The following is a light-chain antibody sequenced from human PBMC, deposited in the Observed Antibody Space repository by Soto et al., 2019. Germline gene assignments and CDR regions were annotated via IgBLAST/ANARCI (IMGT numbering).Light chain of an antibody. CDR2: SNS. CDR1: SSSIGANT. V-gene: IGLV1-44*01. CDR3: AAWDDSLDGVV. J-gene: IGLJ2*01. Sequence: QSVLTQPPSASGTPGQRVTISCSGSSSSIGANTVDWYQQLPGTAPKLLIYSNSQRPSGVPDRFSGSKSGTSASLAISGLQSVDEADYYCAAWDDSLDGVVFGGGTKLTVL.